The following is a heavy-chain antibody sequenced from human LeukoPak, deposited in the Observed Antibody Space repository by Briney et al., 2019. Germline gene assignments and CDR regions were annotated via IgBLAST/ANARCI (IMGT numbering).Heavy chain of an antibody. CDR3: STGGYYFDY. J-gene: IGHJ4*02. D-gene: IGHD3-10*01. Sequence: GGSLRLSCVASGFTFSNAWMNWVRQAPGKGLEWVGRIKSKPAGGTIDYAAPVKDRVTISRDDSKNTVYLQMNGLKTEDTAVYYCSTGGYYFDYWGLGTPVTVSS. CDR1: GFTFSNAW. CDR2: IKSKPAGGTI. V-gene: IGHV3-15*07.